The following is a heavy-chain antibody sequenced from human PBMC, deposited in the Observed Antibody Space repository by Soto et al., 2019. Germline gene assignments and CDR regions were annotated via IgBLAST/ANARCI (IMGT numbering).Heavy chain of an antibody. J-gene: IGHJ3*02. Sequence: SXTLSLTCTVSGGSIRSSSSYWGWIRQPPGKGLEWIGSIYYSGSTYYNPSLKSRVTISVDTSKNQFSLKLSSVTAEDTAVYFCATDTLGGIYEIWGQGTMVTVSS. CDR2: IYYSGST. CDR3: ATDTLGGIYEI. V-gene: IGHV4-39*01. D-gene: IGHD3-16*01. CDR1: GGSIRSSSSY.